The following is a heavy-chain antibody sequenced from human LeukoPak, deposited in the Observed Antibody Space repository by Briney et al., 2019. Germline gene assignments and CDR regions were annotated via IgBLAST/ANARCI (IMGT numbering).Heavy chain of an antibody. V-gene: IGHV3-9*01. J-gene: IGHJ4*02. Sequence: GGSLRLSCAASGFTFDDYAMHWVRQAPGKGLEWVSGISWNSGSIGYADSVKGRFTISRDNAKNSLYLQMNSLRAEDTAVYYCARDRWTFESASYWGQGTLVTVSS. CDR2: ISWNSGSI. CDR1: GFTFDDYA. CDR3: ARDRWTFESASY. D-gene: IGHD3/OR15-3a*01.